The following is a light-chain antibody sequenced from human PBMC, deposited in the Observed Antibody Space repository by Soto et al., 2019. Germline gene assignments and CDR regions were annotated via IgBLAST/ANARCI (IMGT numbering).Light chain of an antibody. CDR2: DAS. J-gene: IGKJ4*01. CDR3: QQDDNYPLT. Sequence: DIQISMYPSTLSASVADRVTITCRASQSINNWLAWYQQKPGKAPKFLIYDASNLESGVPSRFSGSASGTEFTLTISSLQPDDFATYYCQQDDNYPLTLGGGTKVDTK. CDR1: QSINNW. V-gene: IGKV1-5*01.